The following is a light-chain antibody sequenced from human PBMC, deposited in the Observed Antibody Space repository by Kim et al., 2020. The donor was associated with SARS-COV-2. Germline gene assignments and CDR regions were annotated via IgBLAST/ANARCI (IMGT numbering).Light chain of an antibody. CDR2: DAS. V-gene: IGKV1-33*01. CDR3: QQYDDLPPYT. Sequence: DIQMTQSPSSLSASVGDRVTITCPASQDISNYLNWYQQKPGKAPKLLIYDASNLETGVPSRFSGSGSGTDFTFTINSLQPEDIATYYCQQYDDLPPYTFGQGTKLEI. J-gene: IGKJ2*01. CDR1: QDISNY.